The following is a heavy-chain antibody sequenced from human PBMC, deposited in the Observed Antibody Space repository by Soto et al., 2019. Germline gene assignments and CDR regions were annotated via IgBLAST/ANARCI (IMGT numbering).Heavy chain of an antibody. CDR2: VYYTGST. CDR1: GGSISGSY. J-gene: IGHJ4*02. V-gene: IGHV4-59*01. Sequence: PSETLSLTCIVSGGSISGSYCSWIRQSPGKGLEWLGYVYYTGSTNYSPSLRSRVSISVDTSKNEFSLRLSSATAADTAVYFCARSVAVPGAHIDYWGQGTQVTVSS. D-gene: IGHD6-19*01. CDR3: ARSVAVPGAHIDY.